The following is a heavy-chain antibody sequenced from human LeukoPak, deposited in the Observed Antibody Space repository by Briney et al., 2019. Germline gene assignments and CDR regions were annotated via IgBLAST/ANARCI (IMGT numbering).Heavy chain of an antibody. Sequence: ASVKVSCKASGYTFTSYDINWVRQATGQGLEWMGWMNPNSGNTGYAQKFQGRVTITRNTSISTAYMELSSLRSEDTAVYYCARAEGGILRFLEWARPYDAFDIWGQGTMVTVSS. D-gene: IGHD3-3*01. CDR2: MNPNSGNT. J-gene: IGHJ3*02. V-gene: IGHV1-8*03. CDR3: ARAEGGILRFLEWARPYDAFDI. CDR1: GYTFTSYD.